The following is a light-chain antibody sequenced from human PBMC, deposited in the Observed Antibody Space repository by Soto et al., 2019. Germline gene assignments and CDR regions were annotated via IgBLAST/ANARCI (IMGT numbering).Light chain of an antibody. CDR1: QSVSRS. V-gene: IGKV3-11*01. J-gene: IGKJ4*01. CDR2: DAS. Sequence: EIVLTQSPVTLSLSPGERATLSCRASQSVSRSLAWYQQKPGQAPRLLIYDASNRATGILARFSGSGSGTDFTLTISSLEPEDFAVYFCQHRGNWPLTFGGGTKVEIK. CDR3: QHRGNWPLT.